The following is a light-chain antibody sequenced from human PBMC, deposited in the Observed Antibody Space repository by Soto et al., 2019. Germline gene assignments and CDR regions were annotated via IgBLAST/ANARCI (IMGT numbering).Light chain of an antibody. V-gene: IGLV2-18*02. CDR2: EVI. J-gene: IGLJ1*01. Sequence: QSALTQPPSVSGSPGQSVTISCTGTNSDVGNYNRVSWYQQPPGTAPKLMIYEVINRPSGVPDRFSGSKSVNTASLTISGLQAEDEADYYCSSYTSSSTFYVFGTGTKLTVL. CDR1: NSDVGNYNR. CDR3: SSYTSSSTFYV.